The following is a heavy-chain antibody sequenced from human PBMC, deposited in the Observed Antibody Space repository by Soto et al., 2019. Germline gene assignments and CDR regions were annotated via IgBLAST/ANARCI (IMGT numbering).Heavy chain of an antibody. J-gene: IGHJ6*02. V-gene: IGHV4-30-2*01. CDR2: IYHSGST. D-gene: IGHD4-17*01. CDR3: ARSTDYAPRYYGMEV. Sequence: SETLSLTCAVSGGSISSGGYSWSWIRQPPGKGLEWIGYIYHSGSTYYNPSLKSRVTISVDRSKNQFSLKLSSVTAADTAVYYCARSTDYAPRYYGMEVWGQGTTVTV. CDR1: GGSISSGGYS.